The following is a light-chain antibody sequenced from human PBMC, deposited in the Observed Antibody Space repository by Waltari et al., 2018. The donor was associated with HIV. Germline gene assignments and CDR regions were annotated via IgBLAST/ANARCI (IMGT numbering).Light chain of an antibody. V-gene: IGLV2-14*01. CDR3: TSYISSASPV. CDR1: DTDHYD. CDR2: AVV. Sequence: QSALTQPASVSGSPGQSITISCTGTDTDHYDVSWYQHRPGEAPQVIILAVVNRPSAGSNRFAGSRSDNTASLTISGLLAEDEADYVCTSYISSASPVFGGGTKVTVL. J-gene: IGLJ2*01.